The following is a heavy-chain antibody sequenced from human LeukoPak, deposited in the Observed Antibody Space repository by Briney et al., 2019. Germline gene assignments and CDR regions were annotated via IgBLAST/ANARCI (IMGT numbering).Heavy chain of an antibody. D-gene: IGHD3-3*01. CDR3: AKAQIIFGADHAEYFQH. V-gene: IGHV3-9*01. CDR2: ISWNSGSI. CDR1: GFTFDDYA. J-gene: IGHJ1*01. Sequence: GGSLRLSCAASGFTFDDYAMHWVRQAPGKGLEWVSGISWNSGSIGYADSVKGRFTISRDNAKNSLYLQMNSLRAEDTALYYCAKAQIIFGADHAEYFQHWGQGTLVTVSS.